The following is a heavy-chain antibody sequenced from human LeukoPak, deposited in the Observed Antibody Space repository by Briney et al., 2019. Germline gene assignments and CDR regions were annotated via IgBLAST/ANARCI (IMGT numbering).Heavy chain of an antibody. D-gene: IGHD3-22*01. CDR2: ISSSSSTI. J-gene: IGHJ1*01. CDR1: GFTFSSYS. Sequence: GGSLRLSCAASGFTFSSYSMNWVRQAPGKGLEWVSYISSSSSTIYYADSVKGRFTISRDNAKNSLYLQMNSLRAEDTAVYYCAKDRGSYYYDSFQHWGQGTLVTVSS. V-gene: IGHV3-48*01. CDR3: AKDRGSYYYDSFQH.